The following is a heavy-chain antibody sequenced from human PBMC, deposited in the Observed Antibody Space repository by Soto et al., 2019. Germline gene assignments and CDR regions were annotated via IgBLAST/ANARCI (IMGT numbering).Heavy chain of an antibody. J-gene: IGHJ6*02. CDR3: ARDRVATRGPYYYYGMDV. CDR2: IWYDGSNK. Sequence: QVQLVESGGGVVQPGRSLRLSCAASGFTFSSYGMHWVRQAPGKGLEWVAVIWYDGSNKYYADSVKGRFTISRDNSKNPLYLQMTSLRAEDTAVYSCARDRVATRGPYYYYGMDVWGQGTTVTVSS. CDR1: GFTFSSYG. V-gene: IGHV3-33*01. D-gene: IGHD5-12*01.